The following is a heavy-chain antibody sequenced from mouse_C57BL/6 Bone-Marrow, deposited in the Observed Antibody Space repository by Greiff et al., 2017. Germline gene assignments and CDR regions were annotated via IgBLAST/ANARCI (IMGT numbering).Heavy chain of an antibody. Sequence: EVKLQESGGDLVKPGGSLKLSCAASGFTFSSYGMSWVRQTPDKRLEWVATISSGGSYTYYPDSVKGRFTISRDNAKNTLYLQMSSLKSEDTAMYYCARHEGYGKKDFDYWGQGTTLTVSS. V-gene: IGHV5-6*01. D-gene: IGHD1-1*01. CDR3: ARHEGYGKKDFDY. CDR1: GFTFSSYG. J-gene: IGHJ2*01. CDR2: ISSGGSYT.